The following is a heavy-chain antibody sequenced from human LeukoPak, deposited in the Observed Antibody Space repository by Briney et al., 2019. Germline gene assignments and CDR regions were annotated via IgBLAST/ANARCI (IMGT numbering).Heavy chain of an antibody. V-gene: IGHV3-21*01. D-gene: IGHD4-17*01. Sequence: GGSLRLSCAASGFTFSSYSMNWVRQAPGKGLEWVSSISSSSSYIYYADSVKGRFTISRDNAKNSLYLQMNSLRAQDTAVYYCARGPYGDSAFDIWGQGTMVTVSS. CDR3: ARGPYGDSAFDI. CDR1: GFTFSSYS. J-gene: IGHJ3*02. CDR2: ISSSSSYI.